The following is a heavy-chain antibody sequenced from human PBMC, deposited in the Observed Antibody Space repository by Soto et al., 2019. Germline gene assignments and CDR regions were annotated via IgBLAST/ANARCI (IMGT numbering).Heavy chain of an antibody. Sequence: SETLSLTCTVSGGSISSGDYYWSWIRQPPGKGLEWIGYIYYSGSTYYNPSLKSRVTISVDTSKNQFSLKLSSVTAADMAVYYCARADRVEPPPTWGQGTLVTVSS. D-gene: IGHD3-22*01. CDR3: ARADRVEPPPT. J-gene: IGHJ4*02. CDR1: GGSISSGDYY. CDR2: IYYSGST. V-gene: IGHV4-30-4*01.